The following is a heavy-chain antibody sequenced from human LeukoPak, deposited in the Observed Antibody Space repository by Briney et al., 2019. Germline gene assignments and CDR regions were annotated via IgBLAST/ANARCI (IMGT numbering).Heavy chain of an antibody. CDR3: ARDSVGGYDYFDY. D-gene: IGHD5-12*01. CDR2: VSAGGGCT. J-gene: IGHJ4*02. Sequence: GGSLRLSCAASGFTFSGYAMTWVRQAPGKGLEWVSTVSAGGGCTYYADSVKGRFTISRDNSKNTLYLQMNSLRAEDTAVYYCARDSVGGYDYFDYWGQGTLVTVSS. CDR1: GFTFSGYA. V-gene: IGHV3-23*01.